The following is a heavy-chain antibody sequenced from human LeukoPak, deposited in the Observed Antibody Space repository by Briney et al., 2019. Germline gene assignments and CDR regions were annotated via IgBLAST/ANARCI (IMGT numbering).Heavy chain of an antibody. CDR3: ASYGSGTYDY. J-gene: IGHJ4*02. CDR2: IIPVFGTA. CDR1: GGTFSSYA. D-gene: IGHD3-10*01. Sequence: SVKVSCKASGGTFSSYAISWVRQAPGQGLEWMGGIIPVFGTANYAQKFQGRVTITADKSTSTAYMELSSLRSEDTAVYYCASYGSGTYDYWGQGTLVTVSS. V-gene: IGHV1-69*06.